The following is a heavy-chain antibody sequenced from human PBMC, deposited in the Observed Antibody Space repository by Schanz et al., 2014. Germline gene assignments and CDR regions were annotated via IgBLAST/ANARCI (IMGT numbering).Heavy chain of an antibody. CDR1: GFTFISYD. D-gene: IGHD2-15*01. Sequence: QAQLVESGGGVVQPGRSLRLSCVASGFTFISYDIHWVRQAPGKGLEWVAVIRYDGRNKNFVESVKGRFTISRDNSNNTVYLQMNTLRAEDTALYYCAREDCSATSCYLRYWGHGTLVTVSS. J-gene: IGHJ4*01. V-gene: IGHV3-33*01. CDR2: IRYDGRNK. CDR3: AREDCSATSCYLRY.